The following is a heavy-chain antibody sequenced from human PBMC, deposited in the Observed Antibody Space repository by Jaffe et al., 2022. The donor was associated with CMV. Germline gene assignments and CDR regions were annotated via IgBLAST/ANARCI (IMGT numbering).Heavy chain of an antibody. V-gene: IGHV1-2*02. CDR3: ARDSASSYYDFWSGYSSDAFDI. J-gene: IGHJ3*02. CDR1: GYTFTGYY. CDR2: INPNSGGT. D-gene: IGHD3-3*01. Sequence: QVQLVQSGAEVKKPGASVKVSCKASGYTFTGYYMHWVRQAPGQGLEWMGWINPNSGGTNYAQKFQGRVTMTRDTSISTAYMELSRLRSDDTAVYYCARDSASSYYDFWSGYSSDAFDIWGQGTMVTVSS.